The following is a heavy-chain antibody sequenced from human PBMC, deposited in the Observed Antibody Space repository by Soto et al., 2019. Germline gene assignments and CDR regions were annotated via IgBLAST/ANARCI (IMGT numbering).Heavy chain of an antibody. CDR1: GFTFSSYG. Sequence: ESGGGVVQPGRSLRLSCAASGFTFSSYGMHWVRQAPGKGLEWVAVISYDGSNKYYADSVKGRFTISRDNSKNTLYLQMNSLRAEDTAVYYCAKDGNWNYPGGLYWGQGTLVTVSS. CDR3: AKDGNWNYPGGLY. J-gene: IGHJ4*02. V-gene: IGHV3-30*18. D-gene: IGHD1-7*01. CDR2: ISYDGSNK.